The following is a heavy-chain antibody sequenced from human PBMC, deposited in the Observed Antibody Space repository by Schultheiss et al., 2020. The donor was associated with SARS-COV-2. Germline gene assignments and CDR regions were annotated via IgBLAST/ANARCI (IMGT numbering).Heavy chain of an antibody. V-gene: IGHV3-53*01. CDR3: ARNRRMATKKDAFDI. CDR1: GFTVSSQY. Sequence: GESLKISCAVSGFTVSSQYMSWLRQAPGKGLEWVSVVYSGGDTHYADSVKGRFTISRDTSKNTLYLQMNSLGAEDTALYYCARNRRMATKKDAFDIWGQGTMVTVSS. J-gene: IGHJ3*02. D-gene: IGHD5-24*01. CDR2: VYSGGDT.